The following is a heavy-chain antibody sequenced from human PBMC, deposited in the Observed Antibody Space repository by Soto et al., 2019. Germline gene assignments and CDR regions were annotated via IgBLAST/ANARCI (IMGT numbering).Heavy chain of an antibody. D-gene: IGHD3-22*01. V-gene: IGHV4-30-4*01. CDR3: ARGGNSYYYDSSGYYYFDY. Sequence: SETLSLTCTVSGGSISSGDYYWSWIRQPPGKGLEWIGYIYYSGSTYYNPSLKSRVTISVDTSKNQFSLKLSSVTAADTAVYYCARGGNSYYYDSSGYYYFDYWGQGTLVTVS. CDR1: GGSISSGDYY. J-gene: IGHJ4*02. CDR2: IYYSGST.